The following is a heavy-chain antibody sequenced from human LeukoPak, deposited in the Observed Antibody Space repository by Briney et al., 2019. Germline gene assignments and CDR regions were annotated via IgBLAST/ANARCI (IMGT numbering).Heavy chain of an antibody. D-gene: IGHD3-3*01. V-gene: IGHV4-59*01. J-gene: IGHJ5*02. Sequence: SETLSFTCTVSGGSISSYYWSWIRQPPGKGLEWIGYIYYSGSTNYNPSLKSRVTISVDTSKNQFSLKLSSVTAADTAVYYCAATYYDFWSGYPSKNWFDPWGQGTLVTVSS. CDR3: AATYYDFWSGYPSKNWFDP. CDR1: GGSISSYY. CDR2: IYYSGST.